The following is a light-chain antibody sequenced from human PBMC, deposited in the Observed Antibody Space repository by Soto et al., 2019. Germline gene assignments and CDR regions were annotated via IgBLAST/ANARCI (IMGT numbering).Light chain of an antibody. CDR1: SSDVGGYNY. J-gene: IGLJ1*01. CDR3: SSYAGSSSV. Sequence: QSALTQPPSASGSPGQSVTISCTGTSSDVGGYNYVSWYQQHPGKAPKLMIYEVTKRPSGVPDRFSGSKSGNTASLTVSGLQAEDEADYYCSSYAGSSSVFGTGTKLTV. V-gene: IGLV2-8*01. CDR2: EVT.